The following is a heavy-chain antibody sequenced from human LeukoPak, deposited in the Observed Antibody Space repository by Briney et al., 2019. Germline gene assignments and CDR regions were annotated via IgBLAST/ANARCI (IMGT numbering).Heavy chain of an antibody. CDR3: ARDQYSYGSNWFDP. D-gene: IGHD5-18*01. J-gene: IGHJ5*02. V-gene: IGHV3-23*01. Sequence: GGSLRLSCAASGLTFSSYAMGWVRQAPGKGLEWVSGISGSGGTTYYADSVKGRFTISRDNSKNTLYLQMNSLRAEDTAVYYCARDQYSYGSNWFDPWGQGTLVTVSS. CDR1: GLTFSSYA. CDR2: ISGSGGTT.